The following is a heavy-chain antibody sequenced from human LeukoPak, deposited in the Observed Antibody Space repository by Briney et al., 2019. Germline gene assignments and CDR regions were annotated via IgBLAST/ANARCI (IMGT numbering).Heavy chain of an antibody. Sequence: SETLSLTCAVYGGSFSGYYWSWIRQPPGKGLEWIGEINHSGSTNYNPSLKSRVTISVDTSRNHLSLKLSSVTAADTAVYYCARMHVLLWFRELLSGRYFDYWGQGTLVTVSS. CDR2: INHSGST. D-gene: IGHD3-10*01. CDR1: GGSFSGYY. V-gene: IGHV4-34*01. CDR3: ARMHVLLWFRELLSGRYFDY. J-gene: IGHJ4*02.